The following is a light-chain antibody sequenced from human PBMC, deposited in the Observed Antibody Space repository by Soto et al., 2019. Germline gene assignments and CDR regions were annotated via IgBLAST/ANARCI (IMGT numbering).Light chain of an antibody. CDR2: KVS. V-gene: IGKV2-30*02. CDR1: QSLLHSDGKTY. CDR3: MQGTHWPRT. J-gene: IGKJ1*01. Sequence: DIGMTQTPLSLSVTPGQPASISCKSSQSLLHSDGKTYLYWYLQKPGQSPRRLIYKVSNRDSGVPDRFSGSGSGTDFTLKISRVEAEDVGVYYCMQGTHWPRTFGQGTKVDIK.